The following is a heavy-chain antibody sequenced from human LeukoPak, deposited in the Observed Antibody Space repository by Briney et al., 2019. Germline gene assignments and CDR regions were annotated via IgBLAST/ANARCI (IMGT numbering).Heavy chain of an antibody. D-gene: IGHD3-3*01. CDR2: ISWNSGRI. CDR3: AKDRYYDFWSGYGYGMDV. CDR1: GFTFSSYA. Sequence: GGSLRLACAASGFTFSSYAMSWVPQAPGKGLEWVSGISWNSGRIGYADSVKGRFTISRDNAKNSLYLQMNSLRAEDTALYYCAKDRYYDFWSGYGYGMDVWGQGTTVTVSS. J-gene: IGHJ6*02. V-gene: IGHV3-9*01.